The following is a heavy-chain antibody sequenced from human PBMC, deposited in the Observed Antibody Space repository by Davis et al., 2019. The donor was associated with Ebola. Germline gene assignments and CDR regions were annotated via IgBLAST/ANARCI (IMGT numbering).Heavy chain of an antibody. V-gene: IGHV3-33*01. J-gene: IGHJ6*02. Sequence: GESLKISCAASGFTFSSYGMRWVRQAPGKGLEWVAVIWYDGSNKYYADSVKGRFTISRDNSKNTLYLQMNSLRAEDTAVYYCAREGHEYYYYYGMDVWGQGTTVTVSS. CDR2: IWYDGSNK. CDR3: AREGHEYYYYYGMDV. CDR1: GFTFSSYG.